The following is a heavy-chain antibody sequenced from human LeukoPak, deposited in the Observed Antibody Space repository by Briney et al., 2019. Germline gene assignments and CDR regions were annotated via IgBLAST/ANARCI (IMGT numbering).Heavy chain of an antibody. D-gene: IGHD3-10*01. J-gene: IGHJ4*02. CDR3: ARYYYGSGSYYYFDY. CDR1: GYSISSGYY. Sequence: PSETLSLTCTVSGYSISSGYYWGWIRQPPGKGLEWIGYIYYSGSTNYNPSLKSRVTISVDTSKNQFSLKLSSVTAADTAVYYCARYYYGSGSYYYFDYWGQGTLVTVSS. CDR2: IYYSGST. V-gene: IGHV4-38-2*02.